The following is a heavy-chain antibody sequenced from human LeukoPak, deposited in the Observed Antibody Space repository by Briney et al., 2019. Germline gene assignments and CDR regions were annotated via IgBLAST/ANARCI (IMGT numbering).Heavy chain of an antibody. Sequence: SETLSLTCTVSGGSISSSSYYWGWIRQPPGKGLEWIGSIYYSGSTYYNLSLKSRVTISVDTSKNQFSLKLSSVTAADTAVYYCARLIVGATIRSFDIWGQGTMVTVSS. D-gene: IGHD1-26*01. V-gene: IGHV4-39*01. CDR2: IYYSGST. J-gene: IGHJ3*02. CDR3: ARLIVGATIRSFDI. CDR1: GGSISSSSYY.